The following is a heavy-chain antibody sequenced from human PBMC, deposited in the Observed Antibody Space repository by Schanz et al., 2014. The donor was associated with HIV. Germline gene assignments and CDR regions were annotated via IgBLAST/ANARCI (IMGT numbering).Heavy chain of an antibody. CDR1: GGTFNSYA. V-gene: IGHV1-69*01. J-gene: IGHJ5*02. Sequence: QVQLVQPGAEVKKPGSSVKVSCKASGGTFNSYAITWVRQAPGQGLEWMGGIIPIFGTANYAQKFQGRVTITADESTSTAYMELSSLTSDDTAVYFCAGSSEYSSGWYVLWGQGTLVTVSS. CDR2: IIPIFGTA. D-gene: IGHD3-22*01. CDR3: AGSSEYSSGWYVL.